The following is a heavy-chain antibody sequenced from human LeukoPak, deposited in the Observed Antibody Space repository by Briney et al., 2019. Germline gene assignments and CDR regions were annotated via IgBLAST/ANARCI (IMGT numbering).Heavy chain of an antibody. V-gene: IGHV3-7*03. D-gene: IGHD3-16*02. J-gene: IGHJ4*02. CDR2: VKQDGSEK. Sequence: GGSLRLSCAASGFTFSTHWMIWVRQAPGKGLEWVANVKQDGSEKYYVDSVKGRFTISRVNAKNSLYLQMNSLRAEDTAIYYCATYVWETYRFSDWGQGTLVTVSS. CDR3: ATYVWETYRFSD. CDR1: GFTFSTHW.